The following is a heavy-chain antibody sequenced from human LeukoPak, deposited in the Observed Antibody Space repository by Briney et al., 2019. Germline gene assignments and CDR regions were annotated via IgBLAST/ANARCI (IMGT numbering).Heavy chain of an antibody. D-gene: IGHD3-10*01. V-gene: IGHV1-2*02. CDR2: INLNRGCT. CDR1: GYTFTGYY. CDR3: ARDFTGLGSGSYYNGGPFDP. J-gene: IGHJ5*02. Sequence: ASVKVSCKASGYTFTGYYMHWVRQAPGQGVEGMGWINLNRGCTNYSQKFQVRVTMTRDTSISTAYMELSRLRSDDTAVYYCARDFTGLGSGSYYNGGPFDPWGQGTLVTVSS.